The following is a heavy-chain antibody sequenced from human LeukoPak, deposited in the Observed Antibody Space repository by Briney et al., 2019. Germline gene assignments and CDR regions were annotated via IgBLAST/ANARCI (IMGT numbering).Heavy chain of an antibody. J-gene: IGHJ4*02. CDR2: IYYSGST. CDR3: ARGSGALPGRFDY. CDR1: GGSISSYY. Sequence: SETLSLTCTVSGGSISSYYWSWIRQPPGKGLEWIGYIYYSGSTDYNPSLKSRVTISVDKSKNQFSLKLSSVTAADTAVYYCARGSGALPGRFDYWGQGTLVTVSS. D-gene: IGHD2-15*01. V-gene: IGHV4-59*12.